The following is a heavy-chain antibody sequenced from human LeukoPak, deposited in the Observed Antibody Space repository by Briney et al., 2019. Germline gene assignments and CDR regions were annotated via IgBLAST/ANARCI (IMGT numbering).Heavy chain of an antibody. D-gene: IGHD6-13*01. CDR3: ARDRGGIAAAADDAFDI. J-gene: IGHJ3*02. V-gene: IGHV3-53*01. Sequence: GGSLRLSCAASGFTVSSNYMSWVRQAPGKGLEWVSVIYSGGSTYYADSVKGRFTISRDNSKNTLYLQMNSLRAEDTAVYYCARDRGGIAAAADDAFDIWGQGTMVTVSS. CDR1: GFTVSSNY. CDR2: IYSGGST.